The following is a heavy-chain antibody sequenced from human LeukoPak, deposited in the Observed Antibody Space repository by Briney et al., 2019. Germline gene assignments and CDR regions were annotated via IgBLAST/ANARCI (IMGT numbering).Heavy chain of an antibody. CDR2: ISSSSSYI. CDR3: ARVTEAPYYFDY. J-gene: IGHJ4*02. CDR1: GFTFSSYS. V-gene: IGHV3-21*01. Sequence: GGSLRLSCAASGFTFSSYSMNWVRQAPGKGLEWVSSISSSSSYIYYADSVKGRFTISRDNAKNSLYLQMNSLRAEDTAVYYCARVTEAPYYFDYWGQGTLVTVSS.